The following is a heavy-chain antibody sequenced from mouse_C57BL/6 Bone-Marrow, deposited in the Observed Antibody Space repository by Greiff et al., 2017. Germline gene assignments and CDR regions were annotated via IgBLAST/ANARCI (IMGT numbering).Heavy chain of an antibody. J-gene: IGHJ1*03. V-gene: IGHV8-12*01. CDR1: GFSLSTSGMG. CDR3: ARRAGGSKYFDV. Sequence: QVTLKVCGPGILQSSQTLSLTCSFSGFSLSTSGMGVSWIRQPSGKGLEWLAHIYWDDDKRYNPSLKSRLTISKDTSRNQVFLKITSVDTADTATYYCARRAGGSKYFDVWGTGTTVTVSS. D-gene: IGHD1-3*01. CDR2: IYWDDDK.